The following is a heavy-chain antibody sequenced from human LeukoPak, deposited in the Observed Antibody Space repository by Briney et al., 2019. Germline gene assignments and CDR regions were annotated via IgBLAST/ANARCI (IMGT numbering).Heavy chain of an antibody. CDR3: ARESTEYYYDSSGYYSPLNY. Sequence: ASVKVSCKASGGTFRSFAINWVRQAPGKGLEWMGGIIPIFGTANYAQKFQGRVTITADESTSTAYMELSSLRSEDTAVYYCARESTEYYYDSSGYYSPLNYWGQGTLVTVSS. D-gene: IGHD3-22*01. J-gene: IGHJ4*02. V-gene: IGHV1-69*13. CDR1: GGTFRSFA. CDR2: IIPIFGTA.